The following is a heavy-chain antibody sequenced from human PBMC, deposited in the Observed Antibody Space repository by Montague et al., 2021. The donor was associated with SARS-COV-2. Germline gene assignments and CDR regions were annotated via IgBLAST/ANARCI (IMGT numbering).Heavy chain of an antibody. CDR1: GFTFSSYS. V-gene: IGHV3-21*01. CDR3: ARDRGSWYFDY. J-gene: IGHJ4*02. Sequence: SLRPCAASGFTFSSYSMNWVRQAPGKGLEWVSSISSSSYIYYADSVKGRFTISRDNAKNSLYLQMNSLRAEDTAVYYCARDRGSWYFDYWGQGTLVTVSS. D-gene: IGHD6-13*01. CDR2: ISSSSYI.